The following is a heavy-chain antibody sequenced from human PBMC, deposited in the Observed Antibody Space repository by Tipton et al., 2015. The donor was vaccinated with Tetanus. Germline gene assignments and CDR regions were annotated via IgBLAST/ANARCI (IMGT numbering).Heavy chain of an antibody. V-gene: IGHV3-9*01. CDR1: GFTFNDFA. Sequence: SLRLSCVGSGFTFNDFAIHWVRQVSGKGLEWVSAVSGAGGSKVYADSVKGRFTISRDNANNSLYLQMSSLRPDDTALYYCARAVRGRDVFDVWGQGTVVTVSS. CDR2: VSGAGGSK. D-gene: IGHD3-10*01. J-gene: IGHJ3*01. CDR3: ARAVRGRDVFDV.